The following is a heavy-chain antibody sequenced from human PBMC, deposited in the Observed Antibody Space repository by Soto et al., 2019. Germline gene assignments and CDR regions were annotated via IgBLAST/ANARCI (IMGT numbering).Heavy chain of an antibody. D-gene: IGHD2-2*01. CDR1: GGSISSYY. CDR3: ARHVVPAANYFAY. Sequence: SETLSLTCTVSGGSISSYYWSWIRQPPGKGLEWVGYIYYSGSTNYNPSLKSRVTISVDTSKNQFSLKLSSVTVADTAVYYCARHVVPAANYFAYWGQGTLVTVSS. V-gene: IGHV4-59*08. CDR2: IYYSGST. J-gene: IGHJ4*02.